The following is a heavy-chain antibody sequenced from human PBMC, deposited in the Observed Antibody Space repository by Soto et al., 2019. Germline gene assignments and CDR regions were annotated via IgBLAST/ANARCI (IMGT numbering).Heavy chain of an antibody. J-gene: IGHJ6*02. V-gene: IGHV5-51*01. CDR3: ARHFSLGYCSGGSCRGYYYYGMDV. Sequence: GESLKISCKGSGYSFTSYWIGWVRQMPGKGLEWMGIIYPGDSDTRYSPSFQGQVTISADKSISTAYLQWSGLKASDTAMYYCARHFSLGYCSGGSCRGYYYYGMDVWGQGTTVTVSS. D-gene: IGHD2-15*01. CDR1: GYSFTSYW. CDR2: IYPGDSDT.